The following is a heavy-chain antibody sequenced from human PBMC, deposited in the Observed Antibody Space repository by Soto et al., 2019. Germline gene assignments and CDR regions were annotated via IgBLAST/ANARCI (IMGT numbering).Heavy chain of an antibody. CDR1: GFTFSNAW. Sequence: GESLKISCAASGFTFSNAWMSWVRQAPGKGLEWVGRIKSKTDGGTTDYAAPVKGRFTISRDDSKNTLYLQMNSLKTEDTAVYYCTTEYSSYASFDYWGQGTLVTVSS. J-gene: IGHJ4*02. V-gene: IGHV3-15*01. CDR2: IKSKTDGGTT. D-gene: IGHD6-6*01. CDR3: TTEYSSYASFDY.